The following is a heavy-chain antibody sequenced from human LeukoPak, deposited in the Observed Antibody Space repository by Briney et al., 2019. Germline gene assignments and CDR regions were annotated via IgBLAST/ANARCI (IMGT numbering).Heavy chain of an antibody. V-gene: IGHV4-59*08. D-gene: IGHD2-2*01. CDR1: GGSISSYY. CDR3: ARRNIVVVPAARNAGGYYYYYGMDV. Sequence: PSETLSLTCTVSGGSISSYYWSWIRQPPGKGLEWIGYIYYSGSTNYNPSLKSRVTISVDTSKNQFSLKLSSVTAADTAVYYCARRNIVVVPAARNAGGYYYYYGMDVWGQGTTVTVS. J-gene: IGHJ6*02. CDR2: IYYSGST.